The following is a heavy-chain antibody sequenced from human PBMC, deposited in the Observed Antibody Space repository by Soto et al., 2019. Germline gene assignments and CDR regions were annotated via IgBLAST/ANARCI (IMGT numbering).Heavy chain of an antibody. CDR3: ARDRWFFGGAEYYYYGMDV. CDR1: GGSISSGGYS. D-gene: IGHD3-16*01. Sequence: QLQLQESGSGLVKPSQTLSLTCAVSGGSISSGGYSWSWIRQPPGKGLEWIGYIYHSGSTYYNPSLKSRVTISVDRSKNQFSLKLSSVTAADTAVYYCARDRWFFGGAEYYYYGMDVWGQGTTVTVSS. CDR2: IYHSGST. V-gene: IGHV4-30-2*01. J-gene: IGHJ6*02.